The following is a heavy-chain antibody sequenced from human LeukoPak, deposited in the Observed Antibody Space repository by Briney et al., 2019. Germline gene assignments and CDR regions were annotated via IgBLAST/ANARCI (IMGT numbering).Heavy chain of an antibody. Sequence: SETLSLTCTVSGDSISSHYWSWIRQPPGKGLEWIGYIHYSVTTNYNPPLKSRIAISVDTSKNQFSLKLTSVTAADTAVYYCARLHYDTSGLYYYFDYWGQGTLVTVSS. V-gene: IGHV4-59*08. CDR2: IHYSVTT. D-gene: IGHD3-22*01. J-gene: IGHJ4*02. CDR1: GDSISSHY. CDR3: ARLHYDTSGLYYYFDY.